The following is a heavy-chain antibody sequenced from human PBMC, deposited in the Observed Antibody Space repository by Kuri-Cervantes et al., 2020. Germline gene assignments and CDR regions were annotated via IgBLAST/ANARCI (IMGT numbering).Heavy chain of an antibody. V-gene: IGHV4-61*05. D-gene: IGHD6-13*01. Sequence: SETLSLTCTVSGGSISSSSYYWGWIRQPPGKGLEWIGYIYYSGSTNYNPSLKSRVTISVDTSKNQFSLKLSSVTAADTAVYYCARGGMKGIAKTFDYWGQGTLVTVSS. CDR1: GGSISSSSYY. CDR3: ARGGMKGIAKTFDY. J-gene: IGHJ4*02. CDR2: IYYSGST.